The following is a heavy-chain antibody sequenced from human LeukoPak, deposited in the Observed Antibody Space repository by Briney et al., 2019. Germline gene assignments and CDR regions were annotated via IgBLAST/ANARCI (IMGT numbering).Heavy chain of an antibody. J-gene: IGHJ4*02. CDR3: GTVDYGGNSDY. V-gene: IGHV3-48*03. Sequence: GGSLRLSCAASGFTFSSYEMNWVRLAPGKGLEWVSYSSSSGSTIYYADSVKGRFTISRDNAKNSLYLQMNSLRAEDTAVYYCGTVDYGGNSDYWGQGTLVTVSS. CDR1: GFTFSSYE. CDR2: SSSSGSTI. D-gene: IGHD4-23*01.